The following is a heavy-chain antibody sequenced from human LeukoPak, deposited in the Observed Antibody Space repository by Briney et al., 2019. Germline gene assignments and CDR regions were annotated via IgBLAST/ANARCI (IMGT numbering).Heavy chain of an antibody. CDR3: AVQLLFMDRSPNWFDP. CDR1: GYTFTGHY. V-gene: IGHV1-69*16. J-gene: IGHJ5*02. Sequence: ASVKVSCKASGYTFTGHYIHWVRQAPGQGPEWMGGIIPILGTANYAQKFQGRVTITTDESTSTAYMELSSLRSEDTAVYYCAVQLLFMDRSPNWFDPWGQGTLVTVSS. D-gene: IGHD2-2*01. CDR2: IIPILGTA.